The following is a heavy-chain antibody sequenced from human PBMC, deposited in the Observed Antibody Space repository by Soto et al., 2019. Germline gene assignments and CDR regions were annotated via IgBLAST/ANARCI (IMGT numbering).Heavy chain of an antibody. J-gene: IGHJ6*02. V-gene: IGHV3-11*01. CDR3: ARDAVVVPAAPNTYYYYYGMDV. D-gene: IGHD2-2*01. CDR1: GFTFSDYY. Sequence: PGGSLRLSCAASGFTFSDYYMSWIRQAPGKGLEWVSYISSSGSTIYYADSAKGRFTISRDNAKNSLYLQMNSLRAEDTAVYYCARDAVVVPAAPNTYYYYYGMDVWGQGTTVTVSS. CDR2: ISSSGSTI.